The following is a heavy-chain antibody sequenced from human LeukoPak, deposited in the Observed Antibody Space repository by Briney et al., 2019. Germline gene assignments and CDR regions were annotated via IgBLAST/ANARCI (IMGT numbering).Heavy chain of an antibody. V-gene: IGHV1-46*01. CDR3: ARESDVGKDFDC. CDR1: GYTFTYHY. CDR2: INPSNGDT. D-gene: IGHD1-1*01. J-gene: IGHJ4*02. Sequence: ASVKVSCKASGYTFTYHYIHLVRQAPGQGLEWMGIINPSNGDTNYAQRFQGRVTMTRDTSTSTVYMELSSVDSEDTAVYYCARESDVGKDFDCWGQGTLVTVSS.